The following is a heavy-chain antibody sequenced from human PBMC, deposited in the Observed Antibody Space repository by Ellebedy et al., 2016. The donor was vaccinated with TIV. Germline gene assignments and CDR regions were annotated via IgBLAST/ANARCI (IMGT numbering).Heavy chain of an antibody. V-gene: IGHV1-69*13. CDR3: ATQLGYCSSTSCLGWFNP. D-gene: IGHD2-2*01. CDR2: IIPIFGTA. J-gene: IGHJ5*02. Sequence: SVKVSCXASGYTFTSYGISWVRQAPGQGLEWMGGIIPIFGTANYAQKFQGRVTITADESTSTAYMELSSLRSEDTAVYYCATQLGYCSSTSCLGWFNPWGQGTLVTVSS. CDR1: GYTFTSYG.